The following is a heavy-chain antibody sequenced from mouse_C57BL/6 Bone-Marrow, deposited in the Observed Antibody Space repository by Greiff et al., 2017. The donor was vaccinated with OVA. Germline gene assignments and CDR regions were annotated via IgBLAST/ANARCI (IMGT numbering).Heavy chain of an antibody. CDR1: GYAFTNYL. CDR3: ARGTAWFAY. CDR2: INPGSGGT. V-gene: IGHV1-54*01. Sequence: QVQLKQSGAELVRPGTSVKVSCKASGYAFTNYLIEWVKQRPGQGLEWIGVINPGSGGTNYNEKFKGKATLTADKSSSTAYMQLSSLTSEDSAVYFCARGTAWFAYWGQGTLVTVSA. D-gene: IGHD3-3*01. J-gene: IGHJ3*01.